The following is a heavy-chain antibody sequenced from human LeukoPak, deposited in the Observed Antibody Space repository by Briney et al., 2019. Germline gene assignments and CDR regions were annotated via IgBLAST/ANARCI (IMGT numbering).Heavy chain of an antibody. D-gene: IGHD2-15*01. V-gene: IGHV4-39*01. J-gene: IGHJ4*02. CDR1: GGSISSSSYY. CDR2: IYYSGST. CDR3: ARTIAGGYCSGGSCFYDY. Sequence: SETLSLTCTVSGGSISSSSYYWGWLRQPPGKGLEWIGSIYYSGSTYYYPSLKRRVTICVNTSKNQFCLKLSSVTAADTAVYYCARTIAGGYCSGGSCFYDYWGQGTLVTVSS.